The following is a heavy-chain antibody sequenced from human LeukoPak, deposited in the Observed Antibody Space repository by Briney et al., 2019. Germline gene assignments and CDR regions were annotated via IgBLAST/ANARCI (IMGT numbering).Heavy chain of an antibody. CDR3: ARLIDYDSSGPAWYFDL. V-gene: IGHV4-59*08. J-gene: IGHJ2*01. Sequence: PSETLSLTCTVSGRSISSYYWSWIRQPPGKGLEWIGYIHYSGSTNYNPSLKSRVTISVDTSKNQFSLKLSSVTAADTAVSFCARLIDYDSSGPAWYFDLWGRGTLVTVSS. CDR1: GRSISSYY. D-gene: IGHD3-22*01. CDR2: IHYSGST.